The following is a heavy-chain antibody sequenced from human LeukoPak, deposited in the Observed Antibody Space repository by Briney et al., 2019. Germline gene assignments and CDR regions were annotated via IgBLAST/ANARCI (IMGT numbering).Heavy chain of an antibody. D-gene: IGHD3-10*01. J-gene: IGHJ4*02. CDR2: ISGSGGSA. CDR1: GFTFSSYA. CDR3: AKDRELLWFGELLPFDY. V-gene: IGHV3-23*01. Sequence: GGSLRPSCAASGFTFSSYAMSWVRQAPGKGLEWVSAISGSGGSAYYADSVKGRFTISRDNSKNTLYLQMNSLRAEDTAVYYCAKDRELLWFGELLPFDYWGQGTLVTVSS.